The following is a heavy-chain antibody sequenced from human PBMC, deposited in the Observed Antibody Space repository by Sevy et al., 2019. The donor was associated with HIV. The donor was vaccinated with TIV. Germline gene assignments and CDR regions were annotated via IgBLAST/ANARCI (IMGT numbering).Heavy chain of an antibody. V-gene: IGHV5-51*01. CDR1: GYSFTSYW. CDR2: IYPGDSDT. D-gene: IGHD6-13*01. CDR3: ARPAGGYSSSCYYFDY. J-gene: IGHJ4*02. Sequence: GESLKISCKGSGYSFTSYWIGWVRQMPGKGLEWMGIIYPGDSDTRYSPSFQGQVTISADKSISTAYLQWSSLKASDTAMYYCARPAGGYSSSCYYFDYWGQGTLVTVSS.